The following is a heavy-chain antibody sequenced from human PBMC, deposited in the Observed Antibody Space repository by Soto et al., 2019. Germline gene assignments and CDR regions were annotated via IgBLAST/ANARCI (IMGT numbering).Heavy chain of an antibody. V-gene: IGHV4-61*05. CDR1: GGSISSSSYY. D-gene: IGHD2-15*01. J-gene: IGHJ4*02. Sequence: SETLSLTCTVSGGSISSSSYYWGWIRQPPGKGLEWIGYIYYSGSTNYNPSLKSRVTISVDTSKNQFSLKLSSVTAADTAVYYCARAYGGSCFNYWGQGTLVTFSS. CDR3: ARAYGGSCFNY. CDR2: IYYSGST.